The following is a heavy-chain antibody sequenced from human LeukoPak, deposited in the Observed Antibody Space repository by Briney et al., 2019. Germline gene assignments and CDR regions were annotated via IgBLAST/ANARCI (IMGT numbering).Heavy chain of an antibody. D-gene: IGHD4-11*01. V-gene: IGHV1-18*01. CDR1: GYTLTSYG. J-gene: IGHJ6*03. Sequence: GASVKVSCRASGYTLTSYGINWVRQAPGQGLEWLGWISAYTGDTKYARNLQGRVNMTTDTSTSTAYMELKSLRSDDTAVYYCARVGFSKFYHHMDVWGKGTTVTVSS. CDR3: ARVGFSKFYHHMDV. CDR2: ISAYTGDT.